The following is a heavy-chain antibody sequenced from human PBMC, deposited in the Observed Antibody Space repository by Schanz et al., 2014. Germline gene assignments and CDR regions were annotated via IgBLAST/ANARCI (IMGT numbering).Heavy chain of an antibody. CDR3: ARHVRDTTSSNMNYYYYYYIDL. D-gene: IGHD6-6*01. J-gene: IGHJ6*03. V-gene: IGHV4-59*08. CDR1: AAFISRYY. CDR2: VNYIGST. Sequence: QVQLQESGPGLVKPSETLSLTCTVSAAFISRYYWSWVRQAPGKGLEWIGYVNYIGSTNYNPSLESRVTISSDTSKKHFSLKMPSGTAADTAVYFCARHVRDTTSSNMNYYYYYYIDLWGRGTPXTVSS.